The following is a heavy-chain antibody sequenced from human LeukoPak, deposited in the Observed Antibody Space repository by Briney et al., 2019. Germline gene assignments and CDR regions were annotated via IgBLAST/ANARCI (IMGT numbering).Heavy chain of an antibody. CDR2: IRSKANSYAT. J-gene: IGHJ5*02. V-gene: IGHV3-73*01. CDR1: GFTFSGSA. CDR3: TRHQTPGWFDP. Sequence: GGSPRLSCAASGFTFSGSAMHWVRQASGKGLEWVGRIRSKANSYATAYAASVKGRFTISRDDSKNTAYLQMNSLKTEDTAVYYCTRHQTPGWFDPWGQGTLVTVSS.